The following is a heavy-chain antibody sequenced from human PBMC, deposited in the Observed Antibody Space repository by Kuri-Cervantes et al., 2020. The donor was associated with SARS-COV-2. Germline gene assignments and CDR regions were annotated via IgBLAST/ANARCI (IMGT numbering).Heavy chain of an antibody. Sequence: GGSLRLSCTASGFTFSSYTLYWVRQAPGKGLEWVAVISYDGKKKKCIGSGRGRFTISRDNSQNTVYLRMTNLRSEDTAMYYCAKDHFGVHDFWGQGSLVTVSS. D-gene: IGHD2-21*01. V-gene: IGHV3-30*04. CDR3: AKDHFGVHDF. J-gene: IGHJ4*02. CDR2: ISYDGKKK. CDR1: GFTFSSYT.